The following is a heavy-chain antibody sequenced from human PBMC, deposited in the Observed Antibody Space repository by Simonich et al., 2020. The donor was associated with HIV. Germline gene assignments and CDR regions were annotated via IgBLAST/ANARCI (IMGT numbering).Heavy chain of an antibody. CDR1: GFTFSSYA. CDR2: ISYDGSNK. Sequence: QVQLVESGGGVVQPGRSLRLSCAASGFTFSSYAMHWVLQAPGKGLEWVVVISYDGSNKYYADSVKGRFTISRDNSKNTLYLQMNSLRAEDTAVYYCASGGSISSVWADDYWGQGTLVTVSS. D-gene: IGHD3-16*01. J-gene: IGHJ4*02. V-gene: IGHV3-30*07. CDR3: ASGGSISSVWADDY.